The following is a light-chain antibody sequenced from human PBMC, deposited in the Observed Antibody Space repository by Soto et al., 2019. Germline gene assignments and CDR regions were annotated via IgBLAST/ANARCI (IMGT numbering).Light chain of an antibody. V-gene: IGKV3-20*01. CDR3: QQYGGSHLYT. J-gene: IGKJ2*01. CDR2: GAS. CDR1: QSVRNNY. Sequence: VVLTQSPGTLSLSPGERATLSCRASQSVRNNYLSWYQQRPGQAPRLLIYGASSRASGIPDRFSGSGSGTDYTLIISRLEPEDFAVYYCQQYGGSHLYTFGQGTKLEFK.